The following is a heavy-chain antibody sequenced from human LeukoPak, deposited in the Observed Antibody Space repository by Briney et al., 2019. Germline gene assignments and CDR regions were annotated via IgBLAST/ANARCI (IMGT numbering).Heavy chain of an antibody. CDR3: SRNGLVDFDY. V-gene: IGHV3-49*04. CDR2: IRRRAYGGAA. CDR1: GFAFDDFA. Sequence: GGSLRLPCTTSGFAFDDFAMSWVRQPAGKGLEWVGFIRRRAYGGAAEYAASVKGRFIISRDDSKGIAYLQMNSLKTEDTAVYYCSRNGLVDFDYWGQGSRVIVSP. J-gene: IGHJ4*02.